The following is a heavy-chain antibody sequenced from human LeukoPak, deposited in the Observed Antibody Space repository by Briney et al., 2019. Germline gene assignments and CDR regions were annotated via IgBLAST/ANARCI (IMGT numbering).Heavy chain of an antibody. V-gene: IGHV3-64*01. CDR1: GFTLSSYG. J-gene: IGHJ5*02. D-gene: IGHD3-10*01. CDR3: ARGSRRFDP. CDR2: ISSNGGIT. Sequence: PGGFLRLSCAASGFTLSSYGVHWVRQAQGRGLEYVSGISSNGGITYYANSVKGRFTISRDNSKNTLYLQMGSLREEDMAVYYCARGSRRFDPWGQGTLVTVSS.